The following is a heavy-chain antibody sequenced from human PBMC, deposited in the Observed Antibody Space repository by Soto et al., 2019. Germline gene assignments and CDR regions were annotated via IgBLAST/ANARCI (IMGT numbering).Heavy chain of an antibody. D-gene: IGHD3-3*01. J-gene: IGHJ4*02. CDR3: AKDGAITIFGVVIILDY. CDR2: ISGSGGST. CDR1: GFTFSSYA. V-gene: IGHV3-23*01. Sequence: GSLRLSCAASGFTFSSYAMSWVRQAPGKGLEWVSAISGSGGSTYYADSVKGRFTISRDNSKNTLYLQMNSLRAEDTAVYYCAKDGAITIFGVVIILDYWGQGTLVTVSS.